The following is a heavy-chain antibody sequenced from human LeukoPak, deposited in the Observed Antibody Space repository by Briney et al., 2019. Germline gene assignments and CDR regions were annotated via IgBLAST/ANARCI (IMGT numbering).Heavy chain of an antibody. J-gene: IGHJ4*01. Sequence: QPGGSLRLSCAASGFTIRGYWMHWVRQAPGKGLVWVSRISGDGSITAYADSVKGRFTISRDNAKNTLYLQMNSLRAEDTAVYYCARGRAGNYYNHNDYWGQGTLVTVSS. CDR2: ISGDGSIT. D-gene: IGHD3-10*01. V-gene: IGHV3-74*01. CDR1: GFTIRGYW. CDR3: ARGRAGNYYNHNDY.